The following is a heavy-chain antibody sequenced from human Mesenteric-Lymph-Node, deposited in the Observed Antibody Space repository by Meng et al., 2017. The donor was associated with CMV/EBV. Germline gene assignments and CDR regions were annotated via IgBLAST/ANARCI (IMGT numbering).Heavy chain of an antibody. V-gene: IGHV3-48*03. CDR1: GFTFSSYE. D-gene: IGHD3-3*01. Sequence: GGSLRFSCAASGFTFSSYEMNWVRQAPGKGLEWVSYISSSGSTIYYADSVKGRFTISRDNAKNSLYLQMNSLRAEDTAVYYCAREGGVFGVVMTPYWGQGTLVTVSS. CDR3: AREGGVFGVVMTPY. CDR2: ISSSGSTI. J-gene: IGHJ4*02.